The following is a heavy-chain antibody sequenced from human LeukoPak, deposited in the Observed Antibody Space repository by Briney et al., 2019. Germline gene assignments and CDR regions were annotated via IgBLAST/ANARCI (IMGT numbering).Heavy chain of an antibody. CDR3: ARSGGGCYKHVCDL. V-gene: IGHV4-30-4*03. CDR2: IYYSGST. D-gene: IGHD3-10*01. Sequence: SETLSLTCTVSGYSVSSGDYYWSWIRQPPWKGLEGIGNIYYSGSTYYNPSLKSRVTVSVDTSKNHFSLKLSSGAVLCAAVPGRARSGGGCYKHVCDLW. J-gene: IGHJ2*01. CDR1: GYSVSSGDYY.